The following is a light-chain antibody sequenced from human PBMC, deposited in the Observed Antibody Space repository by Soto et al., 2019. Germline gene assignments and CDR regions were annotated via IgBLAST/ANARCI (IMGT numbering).Light chain of an antibody. CDR3: CSYAGRYTWV. CDR2: DVT. V-gene: IGLV2-11*01. CDR1: SSDVGGYEY. Sequence: QSALTQPRSVSGFPGQAVTISCTGTSSDVGGYEYVSWYQQRPGIAPKLIIHDVTKRPSGVPDRFSGSKAGNTASLTISGLRAEDEADYYCCSYAGRYTWVFGGEAQLTVL. J-gene: IGLJ3*02.